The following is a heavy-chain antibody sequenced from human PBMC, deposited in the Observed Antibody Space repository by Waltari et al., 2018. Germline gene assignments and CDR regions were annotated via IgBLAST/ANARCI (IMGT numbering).Heavy chain of an antibody. CDR2: IYSGGST. CDR3: ARARASIAAAGGVKYYYYGMDG. D-gene: IGHD6-13*01. J-gene: IGHJ6*02. Sequence: EVQLVESGGGLIQPGGSLRLSCAASGFTVSSNYMSWVRQAPGKGLEWVSVIYSGGSTDYADSVKGRCTISRDNSTNTLYLQMSGLRAVDTAVYYCARARASIAAAGGVKYYYYGMDGWGQGTTVTVSS. V-gene: IGHV3-53*01. CDR1: GFTVSSNY.